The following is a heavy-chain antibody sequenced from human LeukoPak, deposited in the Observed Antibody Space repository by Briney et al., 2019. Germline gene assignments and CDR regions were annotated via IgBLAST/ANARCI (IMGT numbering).Heavy chain of an antibody. CDR1: GDSVSSNSVA. Sequence: SQTLSLTCGISGDSVSSNSVAWNWIRQSPSRGLEWLGRAYSRSRGRRDYAISVRSRINIDTDTSRNQFSLQLSSVTPEDTAVYCCARGTNSTFDVWGQGTMVTVSS. CDR3: ARGTNSTFDV. J-gene: IGHJ3*01. V-gene: IGHV6-1*01. CDR2: AYSRSRGRR. D-gene: IGHD1-14*01.